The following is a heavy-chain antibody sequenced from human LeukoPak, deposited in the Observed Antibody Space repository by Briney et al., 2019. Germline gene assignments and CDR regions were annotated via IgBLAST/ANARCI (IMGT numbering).Heavy chain of an antibody. CDR1: GGSISSYY. D-gene: IGHD6-13*01. V-gene: IGHV4-59*08. CDR3: AGRIAAAGTGWFDP. J-gene: IGHJ5*02. CDR2: IYYSGST. Sequence: SSETLSLTCTVSGGSISSYYWSWIRQPPGKGLEWIGYIYYSGSTNYNPSLKSRVTISVDTSKNQFSLKLSSVTAADTAVYYCAGRIAAAGTGWFDPWGQGTLVTVSS.